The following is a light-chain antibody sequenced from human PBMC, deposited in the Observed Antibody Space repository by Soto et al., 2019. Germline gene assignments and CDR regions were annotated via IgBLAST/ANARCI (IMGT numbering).Light chain of an antibody. V-gene: IGKV1-5*03. Sequence: DIPMTQSPSTLSASVGDRVTITCRASQSISVWLAWYQQKPGKAPNLLIYKASNLESGVPSRFSGSGSGTEFTLTISSLQPDDFATYYCQQYNSYSRTFGQGTKLEIK. CDR2: KAS. J-gene: IGKJ2*01. CDR3: QQYNSYSRT. CDR1: QSISVW.